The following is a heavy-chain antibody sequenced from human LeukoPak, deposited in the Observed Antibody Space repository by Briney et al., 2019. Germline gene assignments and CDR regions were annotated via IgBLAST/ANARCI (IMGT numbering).Heavy chain of an antibody. J-gene: IGHJ4*02. D-gene: IGHD3-22*01. V-gene: IGHV5-51*01. Sequence: GESLKISCKGSGSSFTTYWIGWVRQMPGKGLEWMGIIYPGDSETRYNPSFQAHVTISADKSISTAYLQWNILKASDTAMYYCARLAYDNSGYYYGRYFDYWGQGTLVTVSS. CDR1: GSSFTTYW. CDR2: IYPGDSET. CDR3: ARLAYDNSGYYYGRYFDY.